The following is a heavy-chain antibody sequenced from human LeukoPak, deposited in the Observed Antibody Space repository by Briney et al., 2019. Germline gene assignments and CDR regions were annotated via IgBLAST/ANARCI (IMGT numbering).Heavy chain of an antibody. V-gene: IGHV1-8*01. J-gene: IGHJ5*02. Sequence: ASVKVSCKASGYTFTSYDINWVRQATGQGLEWMGWMNPNSGNTGYAQKFQGRVTVTRNTSISTAYMELSSLRSEDTAVYYCARGTRYSSGWYWFDPWGQGTPVTVSS. D-gene: IGHD6-19*01. CDR3: ARGTRYSSGWYWFDP. CDR2: MNPNSGNT. CDR1: GYTFTSYD.